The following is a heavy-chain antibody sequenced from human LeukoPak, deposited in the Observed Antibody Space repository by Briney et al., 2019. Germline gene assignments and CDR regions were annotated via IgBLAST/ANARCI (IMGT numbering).Heavy chain of an antibody. CDR3: AKDRYGSGSYLVDY. CDR1: GFTFSSYG. J-gene: IGHJ4*02. V-gene: IGHV3-30*18. Sequence: GGSLRLSCAASGFTFSSYGMHWVRQAPGKGLEWVVVISHDGSNKYYADSVKGRFTISRDNSKNTLYLQMNSLRAEDTAVYCCAKDRYGSGSYLVDYWGQGTLVTVSS. CDR2: ISHDGSNK. D-gene: IGHD3-10*01.